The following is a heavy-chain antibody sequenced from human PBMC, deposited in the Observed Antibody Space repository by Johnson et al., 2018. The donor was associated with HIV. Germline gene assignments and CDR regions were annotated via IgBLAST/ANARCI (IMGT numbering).Heavy chain of an antibody. CDR2: ISGSGGSP. Sequence: VQLVESGGGLVQPGGSLRLSCAASGFTVSSNYMNWVRQAPGRGLEWVSAISGSGGSPYYADSVKGRFTISRDNSKNTLYLQMNSLRAEDTAVYYCAKGYYYDSKDAFNIWGQGTMVTVSS. D-gene: IGHD3-22*01. J-gene: IGHJ3*02. V-gene: IGHV3-23*04. CDR3: AKGYYYDSKDAFNI. CDR1: GFTVSSNY.